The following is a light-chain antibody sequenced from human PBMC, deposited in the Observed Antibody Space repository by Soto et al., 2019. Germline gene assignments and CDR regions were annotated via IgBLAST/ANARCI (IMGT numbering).Light chain of an antibody. Sequence: QSALTQPASVSGSPGQSITISCTGTSSDVGGYNYVSWYQQHPGKAPKLIIYDVSYRPSGVSNRFSGSKSGNTASLTISGLQAEDEADYYCSSYTGSSTYVVFGGGTKLTV. CDR1: SSDVGGYNY. J-gene: IGLJ2*01. CDR2: DVS. V-gene: IGLV2-14*01. CDR3: SSYTGSSTYVV.